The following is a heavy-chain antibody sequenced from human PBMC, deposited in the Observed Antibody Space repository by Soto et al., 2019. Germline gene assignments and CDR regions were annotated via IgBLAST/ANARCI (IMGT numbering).Heavy chain of an antibody. CDR2: INHSGST. D-gene: IGHD2-2*01. CDR1: GGSFSGYY. CDR3: ARGDIVVVPAAMRARWFDP. Sequence: TSETLSLTCAVYGGSFSGYYWSWIRQPPGKGLEWIGEINHSGSTNYNPSLKSRVTISVDTSKNQFSLKLSSVTAADTAVYYCARGDIVVVPAAMRARWFDPWGQGTLVTVSS. J-gene: IGHJ5*02. V-gene: IGHV4-34*01.